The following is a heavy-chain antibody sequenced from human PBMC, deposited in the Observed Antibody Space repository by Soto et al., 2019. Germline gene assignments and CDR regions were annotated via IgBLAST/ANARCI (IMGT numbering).Heavy chain of an antibody. Sequence: GSGPTLVNPTQTLTLTRTLSGFSLSTSGVGVGWIPQPPGKALEGLGIIFWDDDKRYRPSLKRRLSITKDTSKNQLVLTMTNMDPVDTATYYCAHLPWKELWPRAPVVNWGQGTPVTVSS. J-gene: IGHJ4*02. CDR3: AHLPWKELWPRAPVVN. D-gene: IGHD1-1*01. CDR1: GFSLSTSGVG. CDR2: IFWDDDK. V-gene: IGHV2-5*02.